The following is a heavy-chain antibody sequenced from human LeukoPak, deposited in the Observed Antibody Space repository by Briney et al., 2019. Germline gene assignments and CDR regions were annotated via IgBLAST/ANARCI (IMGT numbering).Heavy chain of an antibody. J-gene: IGHJ6*04. Sequence: GGSLRLSCAASGFTFSSYGMHWVRQAPGEGLEWVAVISYDGSNKYYADSVKGRFTISRDNSKNTLYLQMNSLRAEDTAVYYCAKDQQQLVLIPAYYGMDVWGKGTTVTVSS. D-gene: IGHD6-13*01. V-gene: IGHV3-30*18. CDR2: ISYDGSNK. CDR1: GFTFSSYG. CDR3: AKDQQQLVLIPAYYGMDV.